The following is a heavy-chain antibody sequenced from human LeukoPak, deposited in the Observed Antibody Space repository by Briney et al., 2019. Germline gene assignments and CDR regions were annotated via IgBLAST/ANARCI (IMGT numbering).Heavy chain of an antibody. Sequence: GGSLRLSCAASGFRFSNYWMNWVRQAPEKGLEWVANINPEGSQNRYVDSVNGRFTVSRDNARNSLYLDVDSLTADDSAIYYCAAWGESSSNYWGQGILVTVSS. CDR1: GFRFSNYW. V-gene: IGHV3-7*01. J-gene: IGHJ4*02. CDR2: INPEGSQN. CDR3: AAWGESSSNY. D-gene: IGHD3-16*01.